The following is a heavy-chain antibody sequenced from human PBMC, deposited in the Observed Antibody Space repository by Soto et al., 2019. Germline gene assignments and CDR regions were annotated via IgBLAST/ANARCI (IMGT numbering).Heavy chain of an antibody. D-gene: IGHD3-22*01. J-gene: IGHJ6*02. V-gene: IGHV1-69*13. CDR1: GGTFSSHA. CDR2: IIPIFGTA. Sequence: SVKVSCKASGGTFSSHAISWVRQAPGQGLEWMGGIIPIFGTANYAQKFQGRVTITADESTSTAYMELSSLRSEDTAVYYCARGHSSGYYGVGYHYYGMDVWGQGTTVTVSS. CDR3: ARGHSSGYYGVGYHYYGMDV.